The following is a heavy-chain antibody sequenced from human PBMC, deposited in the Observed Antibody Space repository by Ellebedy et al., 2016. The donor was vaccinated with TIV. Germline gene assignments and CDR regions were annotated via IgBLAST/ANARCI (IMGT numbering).Heavy chain of an antibody. Sequence: ASVKVSCXASGYTFTSYDINWVRQATGQGLEWMGWMNPNSGNTGYAQKFQGRVTMTRNTSISTAYMELSSLRSEDTAVYYCARGYCSSTSCYDSFDPWGQGTLVTVSS. V-gene: IGHV1-8*01. CDR1: GYTFTSYD. CDR3: ARGYCSSTSCYDSFDP. D-gene: IGHD2-2*01. J-gene: IGHJ5*02. CDR2: MNPNSGNT.